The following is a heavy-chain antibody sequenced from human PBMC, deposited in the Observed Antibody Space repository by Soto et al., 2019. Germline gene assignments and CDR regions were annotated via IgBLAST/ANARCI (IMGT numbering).Heavy chain of an antibody. CDR1: VVSITTTKYF. CDR3: ASLQVHGNFEY. D-gene: IGHD1-1*01. CDR2: IFYTGSP. J-gene: IGHJ4*02. V-gene: IGHV4-39*01. Sequence: PSETLSLTCSFSVVSITTTKYFWSWVRQTPWKGLEWIANIFYTGSPYNSPSLRGRATISVDTSKNQFSLKLSSVTAADTAMYYCASLQVHGNFEYWGQGSLGNVSS.